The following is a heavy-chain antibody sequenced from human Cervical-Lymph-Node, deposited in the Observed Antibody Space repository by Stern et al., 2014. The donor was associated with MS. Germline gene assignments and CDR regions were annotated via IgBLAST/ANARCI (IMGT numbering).Heavy chain of an antibody. CDR3: AHRFSSSSPFDF. CDR2: IYWDDDK. CDR1: GFSLSSIGVG. Sequence: QVTLKESGPTLVKPTQTLTLTCTFSGFSLSSIGVGVDWIRQPPGKALEWLGLIYWDDDKRYSPSLKSRLTITKDTSKNQVVLTMTNMDPVDTATYYCAHRFSSSSPFDFWGQGTRVTVSS. D-gene: IGHD6-6*01. V-gene: IGHV2-5*02. J-gene: IGHJ4*02.